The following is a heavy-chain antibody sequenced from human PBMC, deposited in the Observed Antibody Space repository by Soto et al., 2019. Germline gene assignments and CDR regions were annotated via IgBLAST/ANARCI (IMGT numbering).Heavy chain of an antibody. D-gene: IGHD7-27*01. CDR1: GFTFSIFA. V-gene: IGHV3-23*01. CDR3: AKEVSLGSTVDLGY. J-gene: IGHJ4*02. CDR2: ISGSGGST. Sequence: PVGSLRLSCAASGFTFSIFAMSWVRQSPGKGLEWVSTISGSGGSTYYADAVKGRFTISRDNSMGTLYLQMKSLRVEDTAIYYRAKEVSLGSTVDLGYWGQGALVTVPQ.